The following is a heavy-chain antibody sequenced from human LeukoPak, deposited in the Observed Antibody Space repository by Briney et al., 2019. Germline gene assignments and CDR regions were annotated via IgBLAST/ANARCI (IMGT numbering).Heavy chain of an antibody. V-gene: IGHV1-69*01. Sequence: SVKVSCKASGGTFSSYGINWVRQAPGQGLEWMGGIIPIFGSSNYAQKFQGRVTNTADESTSTAYMELSSLRSEDTAVYYCARKGRVGATWGYYFDYWGQGTMVTVSS. CDR2: IIPIFGSS. D-gene: IGHD1-26*01. CDR3: ARKGRVGATWGYYFDY. CDR1: GGTFSSYG. J-gene: IGHJ4*03.